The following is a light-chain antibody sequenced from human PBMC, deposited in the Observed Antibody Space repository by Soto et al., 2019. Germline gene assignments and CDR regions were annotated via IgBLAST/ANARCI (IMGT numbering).Light chain of an antibody. V-gene: IGKV3-20*01. CDR2: GAS. CDR1: QSVSSY. CDR3: QQYGSSPTWT. J-gene: IGKJ1*01. Sequence: IGMTESPATLSLSPGERATLSCRASQSVSSYLAWCQQKPGQAPRLLIYGASSRATGIPDRFSGSGSGTDFTLTISRLEPEDFAVYYCQQYGSSPTWTFGQGTKVDIK.